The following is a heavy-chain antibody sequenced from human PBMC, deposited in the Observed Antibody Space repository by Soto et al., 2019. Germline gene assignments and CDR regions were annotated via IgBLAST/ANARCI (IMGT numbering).Heavy chain of an antibody. D-gene: IGHD3-10*01. CDR1: GFTFSDYA. V-gene: IGHV3-64D*06. CDR2: IRSNGINT. J-gene: IGHJ4*02. CDR3: VKSFAIYGCSEFDH. Sequence: PGGSLRLSCSASGFTFSDYAIHWVRQAPGKGLEYVSAIRSNGINTDYADSVKGRFTISRDNSKNTVSLQMSSLRAEDTAVYYCVKSFAIYGCSEFDHWGQGTLVTVSS.